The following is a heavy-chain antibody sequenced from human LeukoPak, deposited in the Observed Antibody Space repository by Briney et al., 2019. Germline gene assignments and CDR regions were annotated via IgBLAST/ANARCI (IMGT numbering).Heavy chain of an antibody. Sequence: GSSVKVSCKASGGTFSSYATSWVRQAPGQGLEWMGGIIPIFGTANYAQKFQGRVTITADESTSTAYMELSSLRSEDTAVYYCARDLSGSQTGFDYWGQGTLVTVSS. D-gene: IGHD1-26*01. V-gene: IGHV1-69*01. CDR2: IIPIFGTA. J-gene: IGHJ4*02. CDR1: GGTFSSYA. CDR3: ARDLSGSQTGFDY.